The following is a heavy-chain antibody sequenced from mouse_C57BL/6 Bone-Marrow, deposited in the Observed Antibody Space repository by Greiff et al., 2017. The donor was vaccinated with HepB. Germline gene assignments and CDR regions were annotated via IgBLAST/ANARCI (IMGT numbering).Heavy chain of an antibody. CDR2: IRNKANGYTT. CDR1: GFTFTDYY. CDR3: ARYPPAYYGSRYYAMDD. D-gene: IGHD1-1*01. J-gene: IGHJ4*01. Sequence: EVMLVESGGGLVQPGGSLSLSCAASGFTFTDYYMSWVRQPPGKALEWLGFIRNKANGYTTEYSASVKVRFTISSANSQSILYLQMNALRAEDSATYYCARYPPAYYGSRYYAMDDWGQGTSVTVSS. V-gene: IGHV7-3*01.